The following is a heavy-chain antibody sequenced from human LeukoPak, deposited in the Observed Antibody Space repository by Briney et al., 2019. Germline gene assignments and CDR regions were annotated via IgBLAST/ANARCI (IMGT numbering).Heavy chain of an antibody. CDR2: ISGSGGST. J-gene: IGHJ5*02. Sequence: GGSLRLSCAASGFTFSGYAMSWVRQAPGKGLEWVSAISGSGGSTYYADSVKGRFTISRDNSKNTLYLQMNSLRAEDTAVYYCAKASNLYGSGSYGGWFDPWGQGTLVTVSS. CDR1: GFTFSGYA. CDR3: AKASNLYGSGSYGGWFDP. V-gene: IGHV3-23*01. D-gene: IGHD3-10*01.